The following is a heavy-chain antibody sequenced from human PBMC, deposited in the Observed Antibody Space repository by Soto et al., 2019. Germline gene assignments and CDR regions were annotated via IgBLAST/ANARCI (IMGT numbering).Heavy chain of an antibody. CDR3: ANSLRYFDWLPRYYFDY. D-gene: IGHD3-9*01. CDR2: ISGSGGST. J-gene: IGHJ4*02. Sequence: GGSLRLSCAASGFTFSSYAMSWVRQAPGKGLEWVSAISGSGGSTYYADSVKGRFTISRDNSKNTLYLQMNSLRAEDTAVYYCANSLRYFDWLPRYYFDYWGQGTLVTVSS. CDR1: GFTFSSYA. V-gene: IGHV3-23*01.